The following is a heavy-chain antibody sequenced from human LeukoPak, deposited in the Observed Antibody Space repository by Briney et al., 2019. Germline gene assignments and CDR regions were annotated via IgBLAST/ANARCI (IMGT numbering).Heavy chain of an antibody. CDR3: ARVRWLVLDY. CDR1: GFTFSSYA. J-gene: IGHJ4*02. Sequence: GRSLRLSCAASGFTFSSYAMHWVRQAPGKGLEWVAVISYDGSNKYYADSVKGRFTISRDNSKNTLYLQMNSLRAKDTAVYYCARVRWLVLDYWGQGTLVTVSS. V-gene: IGHV3-30-3*01. D-gene: IGHD6-19*01. CDR2: ISYDGSNK.